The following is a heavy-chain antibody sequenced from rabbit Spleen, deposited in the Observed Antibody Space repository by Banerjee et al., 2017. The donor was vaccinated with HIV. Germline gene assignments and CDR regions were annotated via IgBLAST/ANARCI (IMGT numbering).Heavy chain of an antibody. J-gene: IGHJ4*01. CDR1: GFDFGTYY. D-gene: IGHD8-1*01. CDR2: IDPVFGIT. Sequence: QEQLVESGGGLVQPGGSLKLSCKASGFDFGTYYMSWVRQAPGKGLEWIGYIDPVFGITYYANWVNGRFSISRENAQNTVFLQMTSLTAADTATYFCARDGAGGSYFALWGQGTLVTVS. CDR3: ARDGAGGSYFAL. V-gene: IGHV1S47*01.